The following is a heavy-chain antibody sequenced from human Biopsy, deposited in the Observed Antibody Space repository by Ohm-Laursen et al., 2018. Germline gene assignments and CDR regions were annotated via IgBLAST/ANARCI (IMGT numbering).Heavy chain of an antibody. CDR1: GFTLSYYS. CDR3: ARDQRGPSLLEAKLTPNYFDY. V-gene: IGHV3-21*01. Sequence: GSLRLSCAASGFTLSYYSMTWVRQAPGKGLEWVSSIRSGGDCMFYADSVKGRFTISRDNAKNSLYLQMNSLRAEDTAVYYCARDQRGPSLLEAKLTPNYFDYWGRGSLVTVSS. CDR2: IRSGGDCM. D-gene: IGHD1-1*01. J-gene: IGHJ4*02.